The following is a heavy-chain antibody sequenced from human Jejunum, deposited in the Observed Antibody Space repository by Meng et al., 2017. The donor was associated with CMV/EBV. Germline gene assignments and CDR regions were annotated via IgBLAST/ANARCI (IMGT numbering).Heavy chain of an antibody. J-gene: IGHJ4*02. CDR2: ISGSGTNT. D-gene: IGHD2-15*01. Sequence: AASGFTFSSYAMNWVRQAPGKGLGWVSTISGSGTNTYCADSVKGLFTISRDNSKNTLYLQMNSLRAEDTAVYYCAKDGLVVQPDYWGQGTLVTVSS. CDR1: GFTFSSYA. CDR3: AKDGLVVQPDY. V-gene: IGHV3-23*01.